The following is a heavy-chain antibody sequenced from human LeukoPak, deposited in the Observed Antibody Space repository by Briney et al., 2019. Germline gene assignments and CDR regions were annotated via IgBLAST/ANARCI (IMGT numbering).Heavy chain of an antibody. V-gene: IGHV3-9*01. Sequence: GGSLRLSCAASGFTFDDYAMHWVRQAPGKGLEWVSGISWNSGSIGYADSVKGRFTISRDNAKNSLYLQMNGLRAEDTALYYCAKVPVAGTNYYYYGMDVWGQGTTVTVSS. D-gene: IGHD6-19*01. CDR2: ISWNSGSI. J-gene: IGHJ6*02. CDR3: AKVPVAGTNYYYYGMDV. CDR1: GFTFDDYA.